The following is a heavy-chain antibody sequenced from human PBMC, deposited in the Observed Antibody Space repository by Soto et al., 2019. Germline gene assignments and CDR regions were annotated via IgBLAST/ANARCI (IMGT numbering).Heavy chain of an antibody. CDR3: ASGGNYDFLSGSYRYYYYTNV. CDR2: IYYSGST. D-gene: IGHD3-3*01. Sequence: SVTLSLTCTVSGGSISSSSYYWGWIRQPPGKGLEWIGSIYYSGSTYYNPSLKSRVTISVDTSKNQFSLKLSSVTAADTAVYYCASGGNYDFLSGSYRYYYYTNVWRNGTTVTVSS. V-gene: IGHV4-39*01. CDR1: GGSISSSSYY. J-gene: IGHJ6*03.